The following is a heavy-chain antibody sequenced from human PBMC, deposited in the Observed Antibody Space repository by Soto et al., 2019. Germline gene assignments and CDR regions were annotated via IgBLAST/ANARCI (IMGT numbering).Heavy chain of an antibody. Sequence: QVQLVQSGAEVKKPGASVKVSCKTSGYTFTSYDIHWVRQATGQGPEWMGWMNPNSGNTVYAQKFQGRITMPSNTSMSTAYMKLSSLRPEDTAVYHCARKRFGAVAGTWGQGTLVTVSS. CDR3: ARKRFGAVAGT. D-gene: IGHD6-19*01. V-gene: IGHV1-8*01. CDR1: GYTFTSYD. CDR2: MNPNSGNT. J-gene: IGHJ5*02.